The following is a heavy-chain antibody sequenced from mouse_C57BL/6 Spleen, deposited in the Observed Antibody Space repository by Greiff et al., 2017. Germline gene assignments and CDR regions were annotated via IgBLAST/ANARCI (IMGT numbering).Heavy chain of an antibody. CDR3: ATLDY. V-gene: IGHV1-64*01. CDR1: GFTFTSYW. J-gene: IGHJ2*01. Sequence: VKLLQPGAELVKPGASVKLSCTASGFTFTSYWMHWVKQRPGQGLEWIGMIHHNSGSTNYNEKFKSKDTLTVDKSSSTAYMQLSSLTSEDSAVYYCATLDYWGQGTTLTVSS. CDR2: IHHNSGST.